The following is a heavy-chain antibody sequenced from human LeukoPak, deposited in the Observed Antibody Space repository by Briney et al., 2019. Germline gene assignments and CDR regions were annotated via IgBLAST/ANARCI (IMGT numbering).Heavy chain of an antibody. Sequence: SETLSLTCTVSGGSISSYYWSWIRQPPGKGLEWIGYIYYSGSTNYNPSLKSRVTISVDTSKNQFSLKLSSVTAADTAVYYCAKEDNGSGSYYDIDYWGQGTLVTVSS. V-gene: IGHV4-59*01. CDR2: IYYSGST. CDR3: AKEDNGSGSYYDIDY. D-gene: IGHD3-10*01. J-gene: IGHJ4*02. CDR1: GGSISSYY.